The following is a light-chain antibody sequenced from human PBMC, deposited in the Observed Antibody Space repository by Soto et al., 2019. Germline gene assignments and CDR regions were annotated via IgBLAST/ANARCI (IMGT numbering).Light chain of an antibody. CDR2: GAS. CDR3: QQYNNWPFT. Sequence: EIVMTQSPATLSVSPGERATLSCRASQSVNSNLAWYQQKPGQAPRLLIYGASTRVAGIPARFSGSGSGTEFTLTISSLQSEDFAVYYCQQYNNWPFTFGPGTKVDIK. V-gene: IGKV3-15*01. CDR1: QSVNSN. J-gene: IGKJ3*01.